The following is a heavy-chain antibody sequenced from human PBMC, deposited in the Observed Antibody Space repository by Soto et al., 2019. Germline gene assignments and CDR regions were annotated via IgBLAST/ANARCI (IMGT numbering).Heavy chain of an antibody. CDR2: INPNSGGT. CDR3: ARGWQWHNNWFDP. Sequence: ASVKVSCKASGYTFTGYYMHWVRQAPGQGLEWMGWINPNSGGTNYAQKFQGWVTMTRDTSISTAYMELSRLRSDDTAVCYCARGWQWHNNWFDPWGQGTLVTVSS. CDR1: GYTFTGYY. V-gene: IGHV1-2*04. D-gene: IGHD6-19*01. J-gene: IGHJ5*02.